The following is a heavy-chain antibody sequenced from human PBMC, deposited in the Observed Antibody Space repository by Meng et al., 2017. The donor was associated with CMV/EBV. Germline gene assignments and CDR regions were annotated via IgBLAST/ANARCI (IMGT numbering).Heavy chain of an antibody. D-gene: IGHD1-26*01. CDR1: GCSISSGDYY. J-gene: IGHJ4*02. CDR2: IYYSGST. CDR3: ARDWYSGSRFDY. V-gene: IGHV4-30-4*08. Sequence: QVQLQAPGPVLVKPSQTLALACTVSGCSISSGDYYWSWIRQPPGKGLEWIGYIYYSGSTYYNPSLKSRVTISVDTSKNQFSLKLSSVTAADTAVYYCARDWYSGSRFDYWGQGTLVTVSS.